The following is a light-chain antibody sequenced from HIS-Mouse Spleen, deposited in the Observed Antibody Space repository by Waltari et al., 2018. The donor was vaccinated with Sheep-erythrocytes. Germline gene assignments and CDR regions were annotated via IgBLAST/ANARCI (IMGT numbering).Light chain of an antibody. CDR1: SSDVGGYNY. Sequence: QSALTQPASVSGSPGQSITISCTGTSSDVGGYNYVSWYQQHPGKAPQLMLYEVSKRPSGVPDRFSGSKSGNTASLTVSGLQAEDEADYYCSSYAGSNNWVFGGGTKLTVL. CDR3: SSYAGSNNWV. J-gene: IGLJ3*02. V-gene: IGLV2-8*01. CDR2: EVS.